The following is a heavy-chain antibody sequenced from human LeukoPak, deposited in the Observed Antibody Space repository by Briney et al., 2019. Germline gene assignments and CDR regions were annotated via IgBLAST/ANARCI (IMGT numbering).Heavy chain of an antibody. Sequence: VKFSCNFSGYTLTELSMHGVRQAPGKGLEWVGGFGPKDGKSIYAQNFQSRVTMTENTATETAYMELSSLRTEDTAVYYCATARSGEYGSIDVWGQGTTVTVSS. D-gene: IGHD4-17*01. J-gene: IGHJ6*02. V-gene: IGHV1-24*01. CDR1: GYTLTELS. CDR3: ATARSGEYGSIDV. CDR2: FGPKDGKS.